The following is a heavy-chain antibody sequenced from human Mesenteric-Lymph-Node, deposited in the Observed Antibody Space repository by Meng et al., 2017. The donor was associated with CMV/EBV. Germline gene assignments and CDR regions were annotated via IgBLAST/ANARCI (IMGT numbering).Heavy chain of an antibody. J-gene: IGHJ3*02. CDR3: ARGCGGDCPYDI. V-gene: IGHV3-53*01. D-gene: IGHD2-21*01. Sequence: GESLKISCAPSGFTVSDNFMARVRQAPGKGLEWVSLIYSSGSTQYADSVKGRFTLSRDNSKNTLYLQMNSLRVEDTAVYYCARGCGGDCPYDIWGQGTMVTVSS. CDR1: GFTVSDNF. CDR2: IYSSGST.